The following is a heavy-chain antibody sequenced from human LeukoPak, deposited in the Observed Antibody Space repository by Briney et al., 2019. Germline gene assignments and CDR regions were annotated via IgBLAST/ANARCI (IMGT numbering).Heavy chain of an antibody. Sequence: SETLSLTCTVSGGSINSYYWSWIRQPPGKGLEWIGYISYSGSTNYSPSLKGRVTISVGSSKNQFSLKLSSVTAADTAVYYCARGLAAAGTSYFDYWGQGTLVTVSS. J-gene: IGHJ4*02. CDR1: GGSINSYY. CDR3: ARGLAAAGTSYFDY. CDR2: ISYSGST. D-gene: IGHD6-13*01. V-gene: IGHV4-59*01.